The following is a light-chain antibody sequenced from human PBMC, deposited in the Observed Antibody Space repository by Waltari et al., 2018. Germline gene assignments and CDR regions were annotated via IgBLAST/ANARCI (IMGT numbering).Light chain of an antibody. CDR2: DAS. CDR1: QSVRSY. J-gene: IGKJ4*01. V-gene: IGKV3-11*01. Sequence: ESVLTQSPATLSLSPGERATLSCRASQSVRSYLAWYQQKPGQAPMLLIYDASNRATGIPARFSGSGSVTDFTLTISSLEPEDVAVYYCQQRSNWPLTFGGGTKVEI. CDR3: QQRSNWPLT.